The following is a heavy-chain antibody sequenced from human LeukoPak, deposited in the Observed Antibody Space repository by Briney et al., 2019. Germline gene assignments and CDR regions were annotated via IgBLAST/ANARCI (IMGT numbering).Heavy chain of an antibody. CDR3: AKERSLEIAVAGTVFDY. D-gene: IGHD6-19*01. CDR2: IYSGGDT. J-gene: IGHJ4*02. CDR1: EFTVSSSY. V-gene: IGHV3-66*01. Sequence: PGGSLRLSCAASEFTVSSSYMSWVRQAPGKGLEWVSVIYSGGDTYYADSVKGRFTISRDNSKNMIYLEMSSLKAEDTAVYYCAKERSLEIAVAGTVFDYWGQGTLVTVSS.